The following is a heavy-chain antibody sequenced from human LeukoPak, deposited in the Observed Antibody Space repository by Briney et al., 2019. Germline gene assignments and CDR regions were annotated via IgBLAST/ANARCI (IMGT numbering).Heavy chain of an antibody. V-gene: IGHV4-39*01. J-gene: IGHJ4*02. CDR2: IYYSGST. D-gene: IGHD4-23*01. CDR3: ARTTVATQFDY. CDR1: GGSISSSSSY. Sequence: SETLSLTCTVSGGSISSSSSYWGWIRQPPGKGLEWIGTIYYSGSTYYNASLKSRVTTSADTSKNQFSLKLSSVTAAGTAVYYCARTTVATQFDYWGQGTLVTVSS.